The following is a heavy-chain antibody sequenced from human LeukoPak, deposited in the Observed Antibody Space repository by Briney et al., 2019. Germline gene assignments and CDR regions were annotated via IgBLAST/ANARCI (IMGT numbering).Heavy chain of an antibody. Sequence: SETLSLTCTVSGGSISDYYWSWIRQPPGKGLEWIAYIYDSGSTNYNPSLKSRATISVDTSKNQFSLKLSSVTAADTAVYYCARLTDSGVDYWGQGTLVTVSS. J-gene: IGHJ4*02. CDR3: ARLTDSGVDY. V-gene: IGHV4-59*08. CDR1: GGSISDYY. D-gene: IGHD6-19*01. CDR2: IYDSGST.